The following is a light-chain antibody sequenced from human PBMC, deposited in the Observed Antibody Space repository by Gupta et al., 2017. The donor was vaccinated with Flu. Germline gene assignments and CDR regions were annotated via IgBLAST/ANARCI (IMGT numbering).Light chain of an antibody. Sequence: VMTQSRDLLHVSLGKWATVNCKSSQSLLSSCNNKNFLAWYQQRPGQSPKLLIYWASSRESGVPDRISGSGSGTDFALTIDSLQAEDVAVYYCQQYYGVPLTFGGGTKVEIK. CDR2: WAS. J-gene: IGKJ4*01. CDR1: QSLLSSCNNKNF. CDR3: QQYYGVPLT. V-gene: IGKV4-1*01.